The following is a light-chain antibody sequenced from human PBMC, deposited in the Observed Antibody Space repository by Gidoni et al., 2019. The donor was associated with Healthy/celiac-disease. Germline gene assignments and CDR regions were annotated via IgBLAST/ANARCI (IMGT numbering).Light chain of an antibody. J-gene: IGKJ5*01. CDR1: QSVSSY. CDR3: QQYNNWPIT. V-gene: IGKV3-15*01. CDR2: GAS. Sequence: IVMPQSAATLSVSRGESATRSCRASQSVSSYLAWYQQKPGQAPRLLIYGASTRATGIPARFSGSGSGTEFTLTISSLQSEDFAVYYCQQYNNWPITFGQGTKLEIK.